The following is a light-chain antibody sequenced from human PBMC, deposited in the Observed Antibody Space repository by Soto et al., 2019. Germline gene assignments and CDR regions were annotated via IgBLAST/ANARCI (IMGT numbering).Light chain of an antibody. Sequence: DIKMPQSPSTLSASVGDRVTITCRASHSISSWLAWYQQKPGKAPKLLIYEASSLESGFPSRFSGSGSATEFTLAISSLQTDDFATNYCQQYDSYSTCGPGTKVDIK. CDR2: EAS. J-gene: IGKJ3*01. CDR3: QQYDSYST. CDR1: HSISSW. V-gene: IGKV1-5*01.